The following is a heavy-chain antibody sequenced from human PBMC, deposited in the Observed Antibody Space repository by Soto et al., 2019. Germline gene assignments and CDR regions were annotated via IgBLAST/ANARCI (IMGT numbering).Heavy chain of an antibody. V-gene: IGHV3-23*01. J-gene: IGHJ3*02. CDR1: GFTFSSYA. D-gene: IGHD2-21*02. Sequence: GGSLRLSCAASGFTFSSYAMSWVRQAPGKGLEWVSAISGSGGSTYYADSVKGRFTISRDNSKNTLYLQMNSLRAEDTAVYYCAKTNCGGDCYHDAFDIWGQGTMVTVSS. CDR3: AKTNCGGDCYHDAFDI. CDR2: ISGSGGST.